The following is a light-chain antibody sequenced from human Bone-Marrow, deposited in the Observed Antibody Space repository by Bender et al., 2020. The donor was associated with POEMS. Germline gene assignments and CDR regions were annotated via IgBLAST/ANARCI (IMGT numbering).Light chain of an antibody. CDR2: DVN. Sequence: SALTQPASLSGSPGQSITISCFGTTNDLGAYRYVSWYQQHPGKAPKLLLSDVNSRPSGVSSRFSGSKSGTTASLTISDLQAEDEADFYCSSFTNNRQVVFGGGTRVTVL. J-gene: IGLJ2*01. V-gene: IGLV2-14*03. CDR1: TNDLGAYRY. CDR3: SSFTNNRQVV.